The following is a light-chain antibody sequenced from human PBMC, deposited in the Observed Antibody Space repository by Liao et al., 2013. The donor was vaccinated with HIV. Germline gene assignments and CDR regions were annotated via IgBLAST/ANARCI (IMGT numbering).Light chain of an antibody. CDR1: KLGGVN. V-gene: IGLV3-1*01. J-gene: IGLJ3*02. Sequence: SYELTQPPSVSVSPGQTASITCSGDKLGGVNMLAGISRSQASPLVLVIYQDRKRPSGIPERFSGSNSGGHSHSDHQRGPQAMDEADYYCQAWDSSTAVFGGGTKVT. CDR3: QAWDSSTAV. CDR2: QDR.